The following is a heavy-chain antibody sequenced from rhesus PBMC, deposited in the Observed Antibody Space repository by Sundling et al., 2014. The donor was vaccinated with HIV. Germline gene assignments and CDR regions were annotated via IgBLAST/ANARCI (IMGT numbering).Heavy chain of an antibody. V-gene: IGHV4-80*01. D-gene: IGHD3-9*01. J-gene: IGHJ6*01. Sequence: QVQVQESGPGLVKPSETLSLTCTVSGASISSFWWSWIRQPPGKGLEWIGEINGNIGSTNYNPSLKSRVSISRDTSKNQFSLKLNSVTAADTAVYYCAITTEEGYGLDSWGQGVVVTVSS. CDR1: GASISSFW. CDR3: AITTEEGYGLDS. CDR2: INGNIGST.